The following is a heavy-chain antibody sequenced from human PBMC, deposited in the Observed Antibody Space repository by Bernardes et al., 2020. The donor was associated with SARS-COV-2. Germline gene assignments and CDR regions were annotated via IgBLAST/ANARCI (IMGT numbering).Heavy chain of an antibody. CDR3: VRGPSGGYGRFDD. CDR1: GFTSSNYW. J-gene: IGHJ4*02. CDR2: INSDGSIT. D-gene: IGHD5-12*01. Sequence: GGSLRLSCAASGFTSSNYWMHWVRKAPGKGLVWVSRINSDGSITSYGDSVKGRFTISRDNAKNTLYLQMNSLRAEDTAVYYCVRGPSGGYGRFDDWCQGALVTVSS. V-gene: IGHV3-74*01.